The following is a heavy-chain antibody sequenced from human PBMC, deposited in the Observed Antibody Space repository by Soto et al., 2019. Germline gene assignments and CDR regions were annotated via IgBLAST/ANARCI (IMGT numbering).Heavy chain of an antibody. Sequence: SETLSLTCTVSGGSISSYYWSWIRQPPGKGLEWIGYIYYSGSTNYNPSLKSRVTISVDTSKNQFSLKLSSVTAADTAVYYCARAGDCSGGSCYSYYYYYMDVWGKGTTVTVSS. J-gene: IGHJ6*03. CDR3: ARAGDCSGGSCYSYYYYYMDV. V-gene: IGHV4-59*01. CDR2: IYYSGST. D-gene: IGHD2-15*01. CDR1: GGSISSYY.